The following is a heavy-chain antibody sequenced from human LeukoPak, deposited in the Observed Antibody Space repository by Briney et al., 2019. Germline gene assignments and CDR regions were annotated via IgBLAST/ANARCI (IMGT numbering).Heavy chain of an antibody. CDR1: GGSISSYY. J-gene: IGHJ6*02. CDR3: ARVGGYSGYDYGTYYYYGMDV. V-gene: IGHV4-59*01. Sequence: SETLSLTCTVSGGSISSYYWSWIRQPPGKGLEWIGYIYYSGSTNYNPSLKSRVTISVDTSKNQFSPKLSSVTAADTAVYYCARVGGYSGYDYGTYYYYGMDVWGQGTTVTVSS. CDR2: IYYSGST. D-gene: IGHD5-12*01.